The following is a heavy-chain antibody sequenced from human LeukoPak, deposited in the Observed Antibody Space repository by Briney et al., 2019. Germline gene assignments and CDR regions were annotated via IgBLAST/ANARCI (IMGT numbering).Heavy chain of an antibody. CDR3: ARQSSGWSYFDC. J-gene: IGHJ4*02. CDR1: GFTFSSYT. CDR2: ISSSSSYI. Sequence: PGGSLRLSCAASGFTFSSYTMNWVRQAPGKGLEWVSSISSSSSYIYHAESVKGRFTISRDNAKNSLYLQMNSLRAEDTAVYSCARQSSGWSYFDCWGQGILVTVSS. V-gene: IGHV3-21*06. D-gene: IGHD6-19*01.